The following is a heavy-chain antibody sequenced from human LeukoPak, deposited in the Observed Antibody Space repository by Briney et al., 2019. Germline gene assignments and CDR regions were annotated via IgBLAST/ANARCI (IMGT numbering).Heavy chain of an antibody. CDR1: GGSISSSSYY. V-gene: IGHV4-39*02. D-gene: IGHD1-26*01. J-gene: IGHJ6*03. CDR3: AREYEDGKWGYDYYMDV. CDR2: IYYSGST. Sequence: PSETLSLTCTVSGGSISSSSYYWGWIRQPPGQGLEWIGSIYYSGSTYYNPSLKSRVTISVDTSKNQFSLKLSSVTAADTAVYYCAREYEDGKWGYDYYMDVWGKGTTVTVSS.